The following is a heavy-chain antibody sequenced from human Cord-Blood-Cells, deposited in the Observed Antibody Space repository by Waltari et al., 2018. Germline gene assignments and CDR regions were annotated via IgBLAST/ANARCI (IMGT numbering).Heavy chain of an antibody. J-gene: IGHJ3*02. CDR3: ARWCGEFRDDAFDI. CDR2: IYYSGSP. CDR1: GGSISSSSYY. Sequence: QLQLQESGPGLVKPSETLSLTCTVSGGSISSSSYYWGWIRQPPGKGLEWIGSIYYSGSPYYNPSLKGRVTISVDSSKNQFSLKLSSVTAADTAVYYCARWCGEFRDDAFDIWGQGTMVTVSS. D-gene: IGHD3-10*01. V-gene: IGHV4-39*07.